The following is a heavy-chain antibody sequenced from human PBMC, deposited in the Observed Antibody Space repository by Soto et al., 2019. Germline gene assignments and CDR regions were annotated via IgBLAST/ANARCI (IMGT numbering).Heavy chain of an antibody. Sequence: QVQLVQSGAEVKKPGSSVKVSCKSPGATFATYYMHWVRQAPGQGLEWVGEINPSGVGTNYAQKSQGRVTMTWETSTSTFYMELSSLRTEDTAIYYCARARSIFGLWEIWVQGTKVTV. CDR3: ARARSIFGLWEI. J-gene: IGHJ6*01. CDR1: GATFATYY. V-gene: IGHV1-46*01. CDR2: INPSGVGT. D-gene: IGHD3-3*01.